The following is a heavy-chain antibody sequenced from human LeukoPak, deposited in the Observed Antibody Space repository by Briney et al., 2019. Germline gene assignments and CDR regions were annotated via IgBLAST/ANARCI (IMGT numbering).Heavy chain of an antibody. CDR3: ARGWRAPGFAFDI. J-gene: IGHJ3*02. D-gene: IGHD3-3*01. CDR1: GYTFTSYD. Sequence: ASVTVSCKASGYTFTSYDINWVRQAPGKGLEWMGGFDPEDGETIYAQKFQGRVTMTEDTSTDTAYMELSSLRSEDTAVYYCARGWRAPGFAFDIWGQGTMVTVSS. V-gene: IGHV1-24*01. CDR2: FDPEDGET.